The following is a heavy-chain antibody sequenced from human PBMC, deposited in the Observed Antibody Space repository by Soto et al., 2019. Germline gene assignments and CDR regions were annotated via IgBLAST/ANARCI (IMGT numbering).Heavy chain of an antibody. CDR2: ISGSGGTT. D-gene: IGHD5-12*01. CDR3: AKPPTYSGYDYAPPGFDY. J-gene: IGHJ4*02. CDR1: GFNFDDYA. V-gene: IGHV3-23*01. Sequence: GGSLRLSCAASGFNFDDYAMNWVRQTPGKGLEWVSAISGSGGTTYYADSVKGRFTISRDNSKNTLYLQMNSLRAEDTAVYYCAKPPTYSGYDYAPPGFDYWGQGTLVTVSS.